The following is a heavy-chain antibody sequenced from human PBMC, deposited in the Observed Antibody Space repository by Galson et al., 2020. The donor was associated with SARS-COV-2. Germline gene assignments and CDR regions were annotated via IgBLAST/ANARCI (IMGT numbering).Heavy chain of an antibody. J-gene: IGHJ4*02. Sequence: GGSLRLSCAASGFTFSSYAMHWVRQAPGKGLEWVAVISYAGSNKYYADSVKGRFTISRDNSKNTLYLQMNSLRAEDTAVYYCARDPGYSYGYELDYWGQGTLVTVSS. V-gene: IGHV3-30*04. D-gene: IGHD5-18*01. CDR2: ISYAGSNK. CDR1: GFTFSSYA. CDR3: ARDPGYSYGYELDY.